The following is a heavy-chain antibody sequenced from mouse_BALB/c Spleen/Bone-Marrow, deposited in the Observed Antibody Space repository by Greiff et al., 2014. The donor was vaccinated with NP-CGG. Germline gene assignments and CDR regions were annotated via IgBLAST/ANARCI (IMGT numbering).Heavy chain of an antibody. V-gene: IGHV1-4*02. CDR1: GYTFTVYT. J-gene: IGHJ3*01. CDR2: INPSSGYA. CDR3: ARWGYGSLGFAY. D-gene: IGHD2-10*02. Sequence: QVQLQQSAVELARPGASVKMSCKASGYTFTVYTMHWVKQRPGQGLEWIGYINPSSGYAEYNQNFKDKTALTADKSSSTAYMQLSSLTSEDSAVYYCARWGYGSLGFAYWGQGTLVTASA.